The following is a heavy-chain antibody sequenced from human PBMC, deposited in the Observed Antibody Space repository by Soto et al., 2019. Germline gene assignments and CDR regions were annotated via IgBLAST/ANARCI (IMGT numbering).Heavy chain of an antibody. V-gene: IGHV4-30-4*01. CDR2: IYYSGSS. J-gene: IGHJ4*02. CDR1: GDSISRGDYY. D-gene: IGHD3-16*01. Sequence: QVQLQESGPGLVEPSQTLSLTCTVSGDSISRGDYYWSWIRQPPGKALEWIGYIYYSGSSWHHPSLKSRIAMSVDTSMNQFSLDLESVTAADTAVYYCARGREGDNVWEYTSHFDLWGPGTLVTVSS. CDR3: ARGREGDNVWEYTSHFDL.